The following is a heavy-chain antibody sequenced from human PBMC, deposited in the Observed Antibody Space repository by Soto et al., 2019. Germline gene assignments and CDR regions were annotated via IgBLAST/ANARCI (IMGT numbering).Heavy chain of an antibody. CDR3: ASGPLVYNNWFDP. CDR1: GYTFTRSG. CDR2: LIPIFGTA. J-gene: IGHJ5*02. Sequence: SVKVSCKASGYTFTRSGISWVRQAPGQGLEWMGGLIPIFGTANYAQKFQGRVTITADESTSTAYMELSSLRSEDTAVYYCASGPLVYNNWFDPWGQGTLVTVSS. V-gene: IGHV1-69*13. D-gene: IGHD1-20*01.